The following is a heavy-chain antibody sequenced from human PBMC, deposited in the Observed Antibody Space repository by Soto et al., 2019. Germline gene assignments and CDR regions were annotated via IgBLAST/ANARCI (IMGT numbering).Heavy chain of an antibody. Sequence: QVQLVESGGGVVQPGRSLRLSCAASGFTFTSYGMHWVRQAPGKGLEWVAVISYDGSNEYYADSVKGRFTISRDNSKNTLYLQMNSLRAEDTAVYYSARGLYYDTSGYYSPYWGQGTLVTVSS. V-gene: IGHV3-30*03. CDR3: ARGLYYDTSGYYSPY. CDR1: GFTFTSYG. J-gene: IGHJ4*02. D-gene: IGHD3-22*01. CDR2: ISYDGSNE.